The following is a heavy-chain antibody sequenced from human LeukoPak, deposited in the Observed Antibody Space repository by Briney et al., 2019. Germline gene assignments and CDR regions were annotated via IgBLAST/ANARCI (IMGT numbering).Heavy chain of an antibody. V-gene: IGHV3-21*01. CDR1: GFTFSSYS. CDR3: ARDTYGSGSYYNSRCFDP. CDR2: ISSSSSYI. J-gene: IGHJ5*02. Sequence: GGSLRLSCAASGFTFSSYSMNWVRQAPGKGLEWVSSISSSSSYIYYADSVKGRFTISRDNAKNSLYLQMNSLRAEDTAVYYCARDTYGSGSYYNSRCFDPWGQGTLVTVSS. D-gene: IGHD3-10*01.